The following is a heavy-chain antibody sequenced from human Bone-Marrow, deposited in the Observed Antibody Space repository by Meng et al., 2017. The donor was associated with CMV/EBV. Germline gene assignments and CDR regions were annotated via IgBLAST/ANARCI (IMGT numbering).Heavy chain of an antibody. CDR3: ARGGQEVPLTRRFDS. Sequence: GESLKISCIASGFTFSIYSMNWVRQAPGKGLEWISSIRSSTNDMYYTDSVRGRFTISRDIAKNSLYLQMDSLGVEDTALYYCARGGQEVPLTRRFDSWGQGTLVTVSS. D-gene: IGHD2-15*01. J-gene: IGHJ4*02. V-gene: IGHV3-21*01. CDR1: GFTFSIYS. CDR2: IRSSTNDM.